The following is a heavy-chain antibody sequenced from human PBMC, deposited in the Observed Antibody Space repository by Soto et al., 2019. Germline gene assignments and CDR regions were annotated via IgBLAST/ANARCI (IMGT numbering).Heavy chain of an antibody. CDR3: ARREMYSSGWLVDY. D-gene: IGHD6-19*01. CDR2: IWYDGSNK. J-gene: IGHJ4*02. Sequence: QVQLVESGGGVVQPGRSLRLSCAASGFTFSSYGMHWVRQAPGKGLEWVAVIWYDGSNKYYADSVKGRFTISRDNSKNTLYLQMNSPRAEDTAVYYCARREMYSSGWLVDYWGQGTLVTVSS. CDR1: GFTFSSYG. V-gene: IGHV3-33*01.